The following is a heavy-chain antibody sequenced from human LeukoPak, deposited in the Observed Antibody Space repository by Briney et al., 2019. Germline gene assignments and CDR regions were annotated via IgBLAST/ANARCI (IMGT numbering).Heavy chain of an antibody. V-gene: IGHV1-8*01. CDR3: ARGGEQLVLPDY. D-gene: IGHD6-6*01. CDR2: MNPNSGNT. J-gene: IGHJ4*02. Sequence: ASVKVSCKTSGYTFTNYDINWVRQATGQGLEWMGWMNPNSGNTGYAQKFQGRVTMTRNTSISTAYMELSSLRSEDTAVYYCARGGEQLVLPDYWGQGTLVTVSS. CDR1: GYTFTNYD.